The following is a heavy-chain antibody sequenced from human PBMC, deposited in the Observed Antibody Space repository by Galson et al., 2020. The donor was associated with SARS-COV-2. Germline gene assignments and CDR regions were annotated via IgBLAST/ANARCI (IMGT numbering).Heavy chain of an antibody. CDR3: ARDYLGYCSSTSWYVGMGFDG. CDR1: GGSISSSSYY. J-gene: IGHJ5*02. D-gene: IGHD2-2*01. Sequence: LETLSLTCTVSGGSISSSSYYWAWIRQPPGKGLEWIGSIYYSGSTYHNPSSKSRVTISVDTSKNQFSLKLSSVTAADTAVYYCARDYLGYCSSTSWYVGMGFDGWGQGTRVTVSS. CDR2: IYYSGST. V-gene: IGHV4-39*02.